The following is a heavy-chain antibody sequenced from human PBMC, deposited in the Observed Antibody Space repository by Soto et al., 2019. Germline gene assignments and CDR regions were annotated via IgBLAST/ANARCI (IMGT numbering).Heavy chain of an antibody. V-gene: IGHV3-33*01. Sequence: GGSLGLSCAAAGFTFSSYGMHWVRQAPGKGLEWVAVIWYDGSNKYYADSVKGRFTISRDNSKNTLYLQMNSLRAEDTAVYYCARGEGSSARGIGYGMDVWGQGPTVTVPS. D-gene: IGHD6-6*01. CDR2: IWYDGSNK. CDR1: GFTFSSYG. J-gene: IGHJ6*02. CDR3: ARGEGSSARGIGYGMDV.